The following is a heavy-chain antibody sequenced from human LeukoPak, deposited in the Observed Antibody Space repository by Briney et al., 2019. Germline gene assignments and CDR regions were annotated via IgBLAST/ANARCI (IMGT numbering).Heavy chain of an antibody. CDR3: ASGGYYYDSSGYIEYFQH. CDR2: IYHSGST. CDR1: GGSLSSGGYS. D-gene: IGHD3-22*01. J-gene: IGHJ1*01. V-gene: IGHV4-30-2*01. Sequence: SETLSLTCTVSGGSLSSGGYSWSWIRQPPGKGLEWIGYIYHSGSTYYNPSLKSRVTISVDRSKNQFSLKLSSVTAADTAVYYCASGGYYYDSSGYIEYFQHWGQGTLVTVSS.